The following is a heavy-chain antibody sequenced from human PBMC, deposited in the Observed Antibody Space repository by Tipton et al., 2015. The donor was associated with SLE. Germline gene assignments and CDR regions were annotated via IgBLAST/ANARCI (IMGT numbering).Heavy chain of an antibody. CDR1: GYSISSGYY. Sequence: TLSLTCAVSGYSISSGYYWGWIRQPPGKGLEWIGSIYHSGSTYYNPSLKSRVTISVDTSKNQFSRKLSSVTAADTAVYYCAGHQGGFDYWGQGTLVTVSS. CDR3: AGHQGGFDY. CDR2: IYHSGST. J-gene: IGHJ4*02. V-gene: IGHV4-38-2*01.